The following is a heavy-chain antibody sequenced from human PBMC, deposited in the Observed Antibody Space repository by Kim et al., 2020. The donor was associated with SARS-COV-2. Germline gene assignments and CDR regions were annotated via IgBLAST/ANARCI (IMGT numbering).Heavy chain of an antibody. CDR3: AKAGTRLYDSSGYHEYFQH. D-gene: IGHD3-22*01. CDR2: ISGSGGST. Sequence: GGSLRLSCAASGFTFSSYAMSWVRQAPGKGLEWVSAISGSGGSTYYADSVKGRFTISRDNSKNTLYLQMNSLRAEDTAVYYCAKAGTRLYDSSGYHEYFQHWGQGTLVTVSS. CDR1: GFTFSSYA. V-gene: IGHV3-23*01. J-gene: IGHJ1*01.